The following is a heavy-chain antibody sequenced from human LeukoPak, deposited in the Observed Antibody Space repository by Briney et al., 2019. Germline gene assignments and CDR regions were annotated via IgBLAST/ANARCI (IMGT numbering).Heavy chain of an antibody. CDR2: INWNGGST. D-gene: IGHD3-10*01. CDR1: GFTFDDYG. Sequence: SGGSLRLSCAASGFTFDDYGMSWVRQAPGKGLEWVSGINWNGGSTGYADSVKGRFTISRDNPKNTLYLQMNSLRAEDTAVYYCARETPYGSGSYPFDYWGQGILVTVSS. V-gene: IGHV3-20*04. J-gene: IGHJ4*02. CDR3: ARETPYGSGSYPFDY.